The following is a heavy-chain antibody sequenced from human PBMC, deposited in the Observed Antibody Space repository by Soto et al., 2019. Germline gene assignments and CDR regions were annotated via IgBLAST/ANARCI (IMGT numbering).Heavy chain of an antibody. V-gene: IGHV1-69*13. CDR1: RGTFSSYA. D-gene: IGHD2-2*01. Sequence: SVKVSCKASRGTFSSYAISWVRQAPGQGLEWMGGIIPIFGTANYAQKFQGRVTITADESTSTAYMELSSLRSEDTAVYYCASYRWSRYRSSTSCANWFDPWGQ. J-gene: IGHJ5*02. CDR3: ASYRWSRYRSSTSCANWFDP. CDR2: IIPIFGTA.